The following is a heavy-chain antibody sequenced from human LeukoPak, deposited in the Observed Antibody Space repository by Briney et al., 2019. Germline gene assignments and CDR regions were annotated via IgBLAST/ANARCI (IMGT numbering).Heavy chain of an antibody. J-gene: IGHJ4*01. CDR2: ISGSGGST. Sequence: GGSLRLSCAASGFTFSSYAMSWVRQAPGKGLEWVSAISGSGGSTYYADSVKGRFTISRDNSKNTLYLQMNSRRAEDTAVYYCAKTSEEDSSGYYSYYFDYWGQGTLVTVSS. D-gene: IGHD3-22*01. CDR1: GFTFSSYA. CDR3: AKTSEEDSSGYYSYYFDY. V-gene: IGHV3-23*01.